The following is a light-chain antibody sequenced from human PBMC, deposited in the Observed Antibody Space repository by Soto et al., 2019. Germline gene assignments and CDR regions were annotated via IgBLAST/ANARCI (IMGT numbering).Light chain of an antibody. CDR1: QDISNY. CDR3: QHYDNLPLT. J-gene: IGKJ3*01. V-gene: IGKV1-33*01. Sequence: DIQMTQSPSSLSASVGDRVTITCQASQDISNYLNWYQQKPGKAPKLLIYDASNLETGVPSRFSGSGSWTDFTFTISSMQPEDIATYYCQHYDNLPLTFGPGTQVDIK. CDR2: DAS.